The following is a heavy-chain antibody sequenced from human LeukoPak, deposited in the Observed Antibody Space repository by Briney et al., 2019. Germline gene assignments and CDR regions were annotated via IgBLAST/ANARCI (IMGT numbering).Heavy chain of an antibody. D-gene: IGHD3-22*01. CDR3: ARSYDMGFEILD. V-gene: IGHV4-30-2*01. J-gene: IGHJ4*02. CDR2: IYHSGST. Sequence: SQTLSLTCAVSGGSISSGGYSWSWIWQPPGKGLEWIGYIYHSGSTYYNPSLKSRVTISVDRSKNQFSLKLSSVTAADTAVYYCARSYDMGFEILDWGQGTLVTVSS. CDR1: GGSISSGGYS.